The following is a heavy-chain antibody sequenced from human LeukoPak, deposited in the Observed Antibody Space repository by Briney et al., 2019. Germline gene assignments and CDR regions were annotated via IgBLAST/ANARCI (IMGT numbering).Heavy chain of an antibody. CDR2: ISCNSSST. J-gene: IGHJ4*02. D-gene: IGHD3-22*01. CDR1: GFTFSTYA. Sequence: QPGGSLRLSCAASGFTFSTYAVRWVRQAPGKGLEWVSTISCNSSSTYYADSVKGRFTISRDNYKNTLYLQMNSLRRGHADEDYCAYFGGYSLWYYFDYWGQGTLVTVSS. V-gene: IGHV3-23*01. CDR3: AYFGGYSLWYYFDY.